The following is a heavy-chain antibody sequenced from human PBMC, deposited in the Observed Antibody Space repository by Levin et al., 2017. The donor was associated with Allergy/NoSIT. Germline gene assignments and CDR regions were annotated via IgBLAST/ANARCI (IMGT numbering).Heavy chain of an antibody. CDR2: ISYDGRNT. D-gene: IGHD3-22*01. Sequence: GGSLRLSCEASGFTFSNYAMNWVRQAPGKGLEWVAVISYDGRNTDHADSVKGRFTISRDSSKNTLYLQMNSLRADDTAIYYCARIVGYYYDSRFDPWGQGTRVTVSS. J-gene: IGHJ5*02. CDR1: GFTFSNYA. CDR3: ARIVGYYYDSRFDP. V-gene: IGHV3-30*04.